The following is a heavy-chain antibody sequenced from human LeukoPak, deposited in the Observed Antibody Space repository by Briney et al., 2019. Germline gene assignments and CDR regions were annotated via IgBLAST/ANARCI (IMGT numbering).Heavy chain of an antibody. Sequence: HSGGSLRLSCAASGFTFSSYAMSWVRQAPGKXXXXXXXISGSGGSTYYADSVKGRFTISRDNSKNTLYLQMNSLRAEDTAVYYCAKADSSWFSCLNYWGQGTLVTVSS. J-gene: IGHJ4*02. D-gene: IGHD3-10*01. V-gene: IGHV3-23*01. CDR3: AKADSSWFSCLNY. CDR1: GFTFSSYA. CDR2: ISGSGGST.